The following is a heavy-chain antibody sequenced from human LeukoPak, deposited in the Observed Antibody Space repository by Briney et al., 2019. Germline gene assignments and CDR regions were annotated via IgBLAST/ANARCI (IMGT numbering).Heavy chain of an antibody. J-gene: IGHJ4*02. CDR1: GFTFSDAW. CDR3: ARDRAYSSFDY. Sequence: GGSLRLSCVASGFTFSDAWMAWLRRAQGKGLEWVANIKEDGGVKNYVDSVRGRFTISRDNAKKSLFLQMNSLRAEDSAVYYCARDRAYSSFDYWGQGTLVTVSS. D-gene: IGHD6-13*01. V-gene: IGHV3-7*01. CDR2: IKEDGGVK.